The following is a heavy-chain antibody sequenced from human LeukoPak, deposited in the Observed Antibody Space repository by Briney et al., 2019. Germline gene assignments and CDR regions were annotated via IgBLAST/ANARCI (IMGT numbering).Heavy chain of an antibody. CDR3: ARDYFTFTSKSYNFFDP. J-gene: IGHJ5*02. D-gene: IGHD1-20*01. Sequence: ASVKVSCKASGYTSTGYYMHWVRQAPGQGLEWMGWIEPNSGDTNYPEKFQGRITMTRDTSISTAYMELSRLTSDDTAVYFCARDYFTFTSKSYNFFDPWGQGTLVTVSS. CDR1: GYTSTGYY. CDR2: IEPNSGDT. V-gene: IGHV1-2*02.